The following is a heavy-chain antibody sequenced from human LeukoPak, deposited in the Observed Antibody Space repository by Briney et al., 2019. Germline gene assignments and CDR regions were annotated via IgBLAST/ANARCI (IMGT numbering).Heavy chain of an antibody. CDR2: INHSGST. J-gene: IGHJ3*02. Sequence: PSQTLSLTCTVSGGSISSGDYYWSWIRQPPGKGLEWIGEINHSGSTNYNPSLKSRVTMSVDTSKNQFSLKLSSVTAADTAVYYCARYRTSGTTFDMWGQGTMVTVSS. CDR1: GGSISSGDYY. V-gene: IGHV4-30-4*01. CDR3: ARYRTSGTTFDM. D-gene: IGHD1-1*01.